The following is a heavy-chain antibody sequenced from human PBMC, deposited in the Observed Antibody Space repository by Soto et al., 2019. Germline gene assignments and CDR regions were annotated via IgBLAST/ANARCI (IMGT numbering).Heavy chain of an antibody. Sequence: EVQLVESGGGLVKPGGSLRLSCAASGFNFNSYTINWVRQAPGKRLGWLSSISSSGYIFSTDSVRGRFTISRDNAKNSVYLPINSLRAEDTAVYFCARDCSGGSCYPGMDVWGQGPTVTVSS. CDR3: ARDCSGGSCYPGMDV. V-gene: IGHV3-21*01. CDR1: GFNFNSYT. D-gene: IGHD2-15*01. CDR2: ISSSGYI. J-gene: IGHJ6*02.